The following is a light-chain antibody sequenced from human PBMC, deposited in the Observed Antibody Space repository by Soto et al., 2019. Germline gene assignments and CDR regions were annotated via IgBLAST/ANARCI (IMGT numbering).Light chain of an antibody. Sequence: SLSASLADRVTVPCEASQAITKYLNWYQQKPGKAPKLLIFDASNLETGVPSRFSGSGSGTDFTFTISSLQPEDIATYYCQQYDNVFTFGQGTRPENK. CDR1: QAITKY. CDR3: QQYDNVFT. V-gene: IGKV1-33*01. CDR2: DAS. J-gene: IGKJ5*01.